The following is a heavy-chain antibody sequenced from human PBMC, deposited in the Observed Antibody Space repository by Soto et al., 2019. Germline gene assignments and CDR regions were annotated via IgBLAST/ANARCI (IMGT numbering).Heavy chain of an antibody. D-gene: IGHD6-19*01. V-gene: IGHV1-69*01. CDR2: IIPFFGTI. CDR1: GGTFSTYV. CDR3: ARGSSGGMSH. J-gene: IGHJ4*02. Sequence: QVRLVQSGAEVKKPGSSANVSCKASGGTFSTYVITWVRQAPGQGLEWMGGIIPFFGTINYAQKFQGRVTITADESTTTAYMELSSLRSEDTAMYYCARGSSGGMSHWGQGTLVTVSS.